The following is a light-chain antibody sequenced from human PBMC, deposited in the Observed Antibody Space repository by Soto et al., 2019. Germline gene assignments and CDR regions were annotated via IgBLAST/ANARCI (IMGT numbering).Light chain of an antibody. CDR1: SSDVGGYKF. CDR3: LSYTSANTRV. CDR2: EVN. J-gene: IGLJ3*02. V-gene: IGLV2-14*01. Sequence: SVLTQPASVSASPGQSITISCTGTSSDVGGYKFVSWYQHHPGKAPKLMIYEVNNRPSGVSNRFSGSKSGNTASLTISGLQPEDEADYYCLSYTSANTRVFGGGTK.